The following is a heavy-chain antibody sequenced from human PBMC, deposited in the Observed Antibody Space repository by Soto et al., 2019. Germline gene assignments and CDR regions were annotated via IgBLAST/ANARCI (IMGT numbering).Heavy chain of an antibody. J-gene: IGHJ6*02. Sequence: GGSLRLSCAASGFTFSNFWMSWARQAPGKGLEWVANIKGDGSVTQYVASVEGRFTISRDNAKYPLCLQMNSLRVEDTALYYCVIPTRSVRGMGVWGQGTTVTVSS. CDR2: IKGDGSVT. D-gene: IGHD6-6*01. V-gene: IGHV3-7*03. CDR3: VIPTRSVRGMGV. CDR1: GFTFSNFW.